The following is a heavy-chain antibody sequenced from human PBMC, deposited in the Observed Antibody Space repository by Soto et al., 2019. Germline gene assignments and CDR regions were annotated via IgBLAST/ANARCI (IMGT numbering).Heavy chain of an antibody. CDR1: GFTFSSFV. CDR3: ARASPQPEPYDFDY. Sequence: PGGSLRLSCAASGFTFSSFVLHWVRQAPGKGLEWVAVIWYDGSNKYYADSVKGRFTISRDNSKNTVYLQMNSLRAEDTAVYSCARASPQPEPYDFDYWGQGTLVTVSS. D-gene: IGHD3-16*01. V-gene: IGHV3-33*08. CDR2: IWYDGSNK. J-gene: IGHJ4*02.